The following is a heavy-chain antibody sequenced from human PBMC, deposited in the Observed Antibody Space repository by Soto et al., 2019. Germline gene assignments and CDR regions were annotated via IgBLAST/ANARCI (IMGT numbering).Heavy chain of an antibody. D-gene: IGHD1-1*01. Sequence: SETLSLTCAVSGGSISSGGYSWTWIRQPPGKGLEWIGYVHHTGSTTYNPSLKSRMHMSLDATRNHYSLRLTSVTAADTAVYFCARAPVGLETISYFDYWGQGKLVTVSS. V-gene: IGHV4-30-2*05. CDR3: ARAPVGLETISYFDY. J-gene: IGHJ4*02. CDR2: VHHTGST. CDR1: GGSISSGGYS.